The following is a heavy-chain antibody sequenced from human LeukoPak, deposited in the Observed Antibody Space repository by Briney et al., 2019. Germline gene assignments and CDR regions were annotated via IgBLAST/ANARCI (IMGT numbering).Heavy chain of an antibody. J-gene: IGHJ3*02. CDR1: GFTFTSHG. CDR3: TRGYREQLVREFDAFDI. D-gene: IGHD6-6*01. CDR2: IRSKAYGGTT. V-gene: IGHV3-49*04. Sequence: GGSLRLSCAASGFTFTSHGMNWVRQAPGKGLEWVGFIRSKAYGGTTEYAASVKGRFTISRDDSKSIAYLQMNSLKTEDTAVYYCTRGYREQLVREFDAFDIWGQGTMVTVSS.